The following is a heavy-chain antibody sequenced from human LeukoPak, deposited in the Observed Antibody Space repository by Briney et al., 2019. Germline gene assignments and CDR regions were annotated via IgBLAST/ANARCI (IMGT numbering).Heavy chain of an antibody. Sequence: PSETLSLTCTVSGVSISSYYWSWIRQPPGKGLEWIGYIYYSGSTNYNPSLKSRVTISVDTSKDQFSLKLSSVTAADTAVYYCARGNWFDPWGQGTLVTVSS. J-gene: IGHJ5*02. V-gene: IGHV4-59*01. CDR2: IYYSGST. CDR3: ARGNWFDP. CDR1: GVSISSYY.